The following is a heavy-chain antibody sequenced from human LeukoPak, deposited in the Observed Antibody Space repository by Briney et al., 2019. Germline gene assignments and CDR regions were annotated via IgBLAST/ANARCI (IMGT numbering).Heavy chain of an antibody. CDR2: ISGSGGST. V-gene: IGHV3-23*01. D-gene: IGHD3-22*01. CDR3: AKSSYYDTSGSYREYYFDY. J-gene: IGHJ4*02. CDR1: RFAFSNYG. Sequence: GGSLRLSCAVSRFAFSNYGMSWVRQAPGKGLEWVSAISGSGGSTYYADSVKGRFTISRDNSKNTLYLQMNSLRAEDTTLYYCAKSSYYDTSGSYREYYFDYWGQGALVTVSS.